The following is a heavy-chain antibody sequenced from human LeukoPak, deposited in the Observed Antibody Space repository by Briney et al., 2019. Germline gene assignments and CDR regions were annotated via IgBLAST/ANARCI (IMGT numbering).Heavy chain of an antibody. CDR3: ARAGIVVVVAALFRRPNWFDP. Sequence: SETLSLTCTVSGSSISSYYWSWIRQPAGKGLEWIGRIYTSGSTNYNPSLKSRVTMSVDTSKNQFSLKLSSVTAADTAVYYCARAGIVVVVAALFRRPNWFDPWGQGTLVTVSS. D-gene: IGHD2-15*01. V-gene: IGHV4-4*07. CDR2: IYTSGST. J-gene: IGHJ5*02. CDR1: GSSISSYY.